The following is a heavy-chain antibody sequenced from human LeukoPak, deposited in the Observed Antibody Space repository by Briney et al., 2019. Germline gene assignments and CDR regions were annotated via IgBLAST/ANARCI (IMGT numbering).Heavy chain of an antibody. D-gene: IGHD3-9*01. V-gene: IGHV4-34*01. CDR2: IYYSGST. Sequence: PSETLSLTCAVYGGSFSGYYWGWIRQPPGKGLEWIGSIYYSGSTYYNPSLKSRVTISVDTSKNQFSLKLSSVTAADTAVYYCARALSYYDILTGYIWFDPWGQGTLVTVSS. CDR3: ARALSYYDILTGYIWFDP. J-gene: IGHJ5*02. CDR1: GGSFSGYY.